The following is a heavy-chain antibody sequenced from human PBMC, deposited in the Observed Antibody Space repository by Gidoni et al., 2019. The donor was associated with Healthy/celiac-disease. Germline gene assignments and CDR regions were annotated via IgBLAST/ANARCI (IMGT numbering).Heavy chain of an antibody. CDR2: IHYSGRT. Sequence: QLQLQEACPGLAKPSPTLSLTCTVSGGSISSGGSYWSWSRQHTGKGLEWIGYIHYSGRTYYNPSLKSRVTISVDTSKNQFSLKLSSVTAADTAVYYCARDGYDTAPDYWGQGTLVTVSS. CDR1: GGSISSGGSY. V-gene: IGHV4-31*03. D-gene: IGHD5-18*01. J-gene: IGHJ4*02. CDR3: ARDGYDTAPDY.